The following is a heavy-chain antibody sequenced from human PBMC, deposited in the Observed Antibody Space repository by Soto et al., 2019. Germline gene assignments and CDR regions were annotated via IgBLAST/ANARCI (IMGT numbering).Heavy chain of an antibody. CDR3: AREGGDCSCGSCYSGYYYYGMDV. V-gene: IGHV1-69*01. Sequence: QVQLVQSGAEVKKPGSSVKVSCKASGGTFSSYAISWVRQAPGQGLEWMGGIIPIFGTANYAQKFQGRVTITADESTSTADMELSSLRSEDTAVYYCAREGGDCSCGSCYSGYYYYGMDVWGQGTTVTVSS. D-gene: IGHD2-15*01. CDR1: GGTFSSYA. CDR2: IIPIFGTA. J-gene: IGHJ6*02.